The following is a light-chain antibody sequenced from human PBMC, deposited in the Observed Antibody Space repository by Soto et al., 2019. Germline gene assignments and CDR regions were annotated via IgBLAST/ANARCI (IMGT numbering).Light chain of an antibody. Sequence: DIQMTQSPSSLSASVGDRVTITCRASQSISSYLNWYQQKPGKAPKLLIYAASSLQSGVPSRFSGSGSGPDFTLTSSGVQPEEFATYYCQRSYTCGGGTKVEIK. J-gene: IGKJ4*01. V-gene: IGKV1-39*01. CDR2: AAS. CDR3: QRSYT. CDR1: QSISSY.